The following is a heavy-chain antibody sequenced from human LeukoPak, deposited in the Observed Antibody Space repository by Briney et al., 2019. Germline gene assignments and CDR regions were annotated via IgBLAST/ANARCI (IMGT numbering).Heavy chain of an antibody. V-gene: IGHV4-59*01. CDR3: ARMGGPGDYYYGMDV. J-gene: IGHJ6*02. Sequence: SETLSLTCAVYGGSFSGYYWSWIRQPPGKGLEWIGYIYYSGSTNYNPSLKSRVTTSVDTSKNQFSLKLSSVTAADTAVYYCARMGGPGDYYYGMDVWGQGTTVTVSS. D-gene: IGHD3-16*01. CDR2: IYYSGST. CDR1: GGSFSGYY.